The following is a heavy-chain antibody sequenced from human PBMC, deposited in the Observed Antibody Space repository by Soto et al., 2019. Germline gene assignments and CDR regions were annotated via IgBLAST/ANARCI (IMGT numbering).Heavy chain of an antibody. J-gene: IGHJ5*02. Sequence: SETLSLTCTVSGGSISSYYWSWIRQPPGKGLEWIGYIYYSGSTNYNPSLKSRVTISVDTSKNQFSLKLSSVTAADTAVYYCARGKSSSWSYNWFDPWGQGTLVTVSS. V-gene: IGHV4-59*01. CDR3: ARGKSSSWSYNWFDP. CDR1: GGSISSYY. D-gene: IGHD6-13*01. CDR2: IYYSGST.